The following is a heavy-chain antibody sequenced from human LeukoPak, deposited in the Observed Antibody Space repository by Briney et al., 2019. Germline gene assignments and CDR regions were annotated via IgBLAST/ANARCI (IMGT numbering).Heavy chain of an antibody. CDR1: GYTFTSYG. CDR2: ISAYNGNT. J-gene: IGHJ4*02. V-gene: IGHV1-18*01. CDR3: AREGSRVPAAQFDY. Sequence: ASVKVSCKASGYTFTSYGISWVRQAPGQGLEWMGWISAYNGNTSYAQKLQGRVTMTTDTSTSTAYMELRSLRSDDTAVYYCAREGSRVPAAQFDYWGQGTLVTVSS. D-gene: IGHD2-2*01.